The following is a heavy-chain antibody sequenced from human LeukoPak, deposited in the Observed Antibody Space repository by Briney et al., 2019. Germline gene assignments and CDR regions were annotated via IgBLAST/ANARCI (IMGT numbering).Heavy chain of an antibody. V-gene: IGHV3-15*01. D-gene: IGHD1-26*01. CDR1: GFIFSNAW. CDR3: TTGEVGAQFDP. CDR2: IKSKADGGTT. Sequence: GGSLRLSCAASGFIFSNAWMSWVRQSPGKGLEWLGRIKSKADGGTTDYAAPGKGRFTITRDDSKNTLYLLMNRLKTEDTAVYYCTTGEVGAQFDPWGQGTLVTVSS. J-gene: IGHJ5*02.